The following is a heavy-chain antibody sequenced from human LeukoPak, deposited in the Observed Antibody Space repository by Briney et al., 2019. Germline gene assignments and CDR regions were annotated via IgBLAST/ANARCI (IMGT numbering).Heavy chain of an antibody. CDR1: GFSFNTYG. Sequence: GGSLRLSCAASGFSFNTYGMTWVRQAPGKGLEWVSAISGSGDRTFYADSVKGRFTISRDSCKNTLSLQMNSLRAEDTAIYAKLRVQWWYFDLWGRGTLVTVSS. J-gene: IGHJ2*01. V-gene: IGHV3-23*01. D-gene: IGHD6-19*01. CDR3: LRVQWWYFDL. CDR2: ISGSGDRT.